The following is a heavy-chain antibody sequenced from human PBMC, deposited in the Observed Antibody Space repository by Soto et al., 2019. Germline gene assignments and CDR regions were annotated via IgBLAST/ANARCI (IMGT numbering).Heavy chain of an antibody. J-gene: IGHJ5*02. V-gene: IGHV1-2*02. CDR1: GYTFTGYY. Sequence: ASVKVSCKASGYTFTGYYMHWVRQAPGQGLEWMGWINPNSGGTNYAQKFQGRVTMTRDTSTSTAYMELSRLRSDDTAVYYCAREGYREFGVVPPGPNWFDPWGQGTLVTVSS. D-gene: IGHD3-3*01. CDR2: INPNSGGT. CDR3: AREGYREFGVVPPGPNWFDP.